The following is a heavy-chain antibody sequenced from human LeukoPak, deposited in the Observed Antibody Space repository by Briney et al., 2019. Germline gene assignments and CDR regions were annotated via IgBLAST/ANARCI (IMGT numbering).Heavy chain of an antibody. CDR3: VKESGAVFGPDYFDS. V-gene: IGHV1-8*01. CDR2: MNPNSGNT. Sequence: GAPVKVSCKASGFTFTNYDINWVRQATAQGLEWMGWMNPNSGNTGYTQRFQGRVAMTRDTSINTAYMELSSLRSEDTAVYYCVKESGAVFGPDYFDSWGQGTLVTVSS. D-gene: IGHD6-19*01. CDR1: GFTFTNYD. J-gene: IGHJ4*02.